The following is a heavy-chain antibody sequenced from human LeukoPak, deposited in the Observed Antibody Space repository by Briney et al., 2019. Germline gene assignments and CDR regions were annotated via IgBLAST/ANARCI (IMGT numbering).Heavy chain of an antibody. Sequence: GRSLRLSCAASGFTFSSYSMNWVRQAPGKGLEWVSYITSSSSTIYYADSVKGRFTISRDNAKNSLYLQMNSLRAEDTAVYYCARDGGYCSSTSCWGLFDYWGQGTLVTVSS. D-gene: IGHD2-2*01. CDR1: GFTFSSYS. CDR3: ARDGGYCSSTSCWGLFDY. V-gene: IGHV3-48*01. J-gene: IGHJ4*02. CDR2: ITSSSSTI.